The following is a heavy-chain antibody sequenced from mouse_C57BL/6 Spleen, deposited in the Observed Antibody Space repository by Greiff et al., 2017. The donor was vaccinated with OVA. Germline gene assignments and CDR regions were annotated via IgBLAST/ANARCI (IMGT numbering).Heavy chain of an antibody. Sequence: VQLQQSGAELVRPGASVKLSCPASGFNIKDDYMHWVTQRPEPGLAWIGWIDPENGDTEYASKFPGKATITADTSSNTAYLQLSSLTSEDTAFYYCTPDETAEVAWVADWGQGTLGTVSA. CDR3: TPDETAEVAWVAD. D-gene: IGHD1-1*02. J-gene: IGHJ3*01. V-gene: IGHV14-4*01. CDR2: IDPENGDT. CDR1: GFNIKDDY.